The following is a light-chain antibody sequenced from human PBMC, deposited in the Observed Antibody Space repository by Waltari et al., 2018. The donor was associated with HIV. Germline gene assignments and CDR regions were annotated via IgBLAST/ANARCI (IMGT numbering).Light chain of an antibody. Sequence: DIQMTQSPSSLSASVGDRVTITCQASQGIRNYLNWYQQKPGKAPELLIYDASKLERGVPSRFSGSGSGTHFTFIIDGLQPGDIATYYCQQYDDLKTFGQGTKVEI. CDR3: QQYDDLKT. J-gene: IGKJ1*01. CDR1: QGIRNY. V-gene: IGKV1-33*01. CDR2: DAS.